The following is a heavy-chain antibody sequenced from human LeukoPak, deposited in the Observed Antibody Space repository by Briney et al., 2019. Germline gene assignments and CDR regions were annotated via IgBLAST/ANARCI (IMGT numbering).Heavy chain of an antibody. J-gene: IGHJ3*02. Sequence: PGGSLRLPCAASGFTFDDYAMHWVRQAPGKGLEWVSGISWNSGSIGYADSVKGRFTISRDNAKNSLYLQMNSLRAEDTALYYCANLQLGAFDIWGQGTMVTVSS. V-gene: IGHV3-9*01. CDR2: ISWNSGSI. CDR3: ANLQLGAFDI. CDR1: GFTFDDYA. D-gene: IGHD3-16*01.